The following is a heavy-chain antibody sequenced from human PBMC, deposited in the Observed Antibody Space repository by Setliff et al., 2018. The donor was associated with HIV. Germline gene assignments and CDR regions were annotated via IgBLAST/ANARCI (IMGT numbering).Heavy chain of an antibody. CDR1: GFTFSSYA. Sequence: GGSLRLSCAAPGFTFSSYAMTWVRQAPGKGLEWVASITGSGISTYHADFVKGRFTISRDKSKNTLYLQMNSLRAEDTAVYYCAKNSAWAVIGSDYYLDFWGQGTLVTVS. J-gene: IGHJ4*02. D-gene: IGHD6-19*01. CDR2: ITGSGIST. V-gene: IGHV3-23*01. CDR3: AKNSAWAVIGSDYYLDF.